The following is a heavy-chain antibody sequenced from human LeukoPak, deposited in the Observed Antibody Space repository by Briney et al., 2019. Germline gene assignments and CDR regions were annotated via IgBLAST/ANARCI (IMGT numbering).Heavy chain of an antibody. CDR3: ARGLTGWRDAFDI. CDR2: IIPILGIA. V-gene: IGHV1-69*04. Sequence: SVKVSCKASGGTFSSYAISWVRQAPGQRLEWMGRIIPILGIANYAQKFQGRATITADKSTSTAYMELSSLRSEDTAVYYCARGLTGWRDAFDIWGQGTMVTVSS. D-gene: IGHD3-9*01. J-gene: IGHJ3*02. CDR1: GGTFSSYA.